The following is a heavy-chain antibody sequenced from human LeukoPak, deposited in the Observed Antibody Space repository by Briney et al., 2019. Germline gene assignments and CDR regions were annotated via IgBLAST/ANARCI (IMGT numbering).Heavy chain of an antibody. CDR2: IRYDGSSK. V-gene: IGHV3-30*02. J-gene: IGHJ4*02. D-gene: IGHD5-18*01. CDR1: GFTFSSYG. CDR3: ASGYSYGYRNFDY. Sequence: PGGSLRLSCAASGFTFSSYGMHWVRQAPGKGLEWVAFIRYDGSSKYYADSVKGRFTISRDNSKNTLYLQMNSLRAEDTAVYYCASGYSYGYRNFDYWGQGTLVTVSS.